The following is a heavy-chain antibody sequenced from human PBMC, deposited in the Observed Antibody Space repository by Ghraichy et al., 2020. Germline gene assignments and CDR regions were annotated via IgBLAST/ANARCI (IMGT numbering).Heavy chain of an antibody. CDR1: GGSFSGYY. Sequence: SETLSLTCAVYGGSFSGYYWSWIRQPPGKGLEWIGEINHSGSTNYNPSLKSRVTISVDTSKNQFSLKLSSVTAADTAVYYCARGLGLGLWGQGTLVTVSS. CDR3: ARGLGLGL. D-gene: IGHD3/OR15-3a*01. CDR2: INHSGST. V-gene: IGHV4-34*01. J-gene: IGHJ4*02.